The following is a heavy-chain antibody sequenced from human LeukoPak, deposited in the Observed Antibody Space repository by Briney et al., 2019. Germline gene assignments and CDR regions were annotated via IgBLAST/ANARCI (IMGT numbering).Heavy chain of an antibody. V-gene: IGHV3-66*01. CDR3: ASADCSSTRCYAGLFDY. Sequence: GGSLRLSCAASGFTVNTKYMSWVRQAPGKGLEWVSVIYSGGSTYYADSVKGRFTISRDNSKNTLYLQMNSLRAEDTAVYYCASADCSSTRCYAGLFDYWGQGTLVTVSS. CDR2: IYSGGST. D-gene: IGHD2-2*01. J-gene: IGHJ4*02. CDR1: GFTVNTKY.